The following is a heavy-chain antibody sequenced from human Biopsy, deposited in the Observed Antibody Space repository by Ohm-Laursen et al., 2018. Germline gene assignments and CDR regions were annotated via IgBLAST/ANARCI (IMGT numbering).Heavy chain of an antibody. J-gene: IGHJ2*01. CDR2: VYYTGST. CDR3: ARDRGYYSDRTVPGYFDL. D-gene: IGHD3-22*01. CDR1: GDAISSYY. V-gene: IGHV4-59*01. Sequence: SVTLSLTCTVSGDAISSYYGSWIRQPPGKGLQCIGYVYYTGSTNYNPSLQSRVTISVDTSKNHFSLRLPSVTPADTAIYYCARDRGYYSDRTVPGYFDLWGRGTLVTVSS.